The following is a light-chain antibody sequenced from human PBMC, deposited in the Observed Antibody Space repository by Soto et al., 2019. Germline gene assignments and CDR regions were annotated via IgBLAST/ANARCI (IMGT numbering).Light chain of an antibody. CDR1: QSVSSSY. V-gene: IGKV3-20*01. CDR3: QQYGSSPRGT. Sequence: IVLTQSAGTLTLCPGERATLSCRASQSVSSSYLAWYQQKPGQAPRLLIYGASSRATGIPDRFSGSGSGTDFTLTISRLEPEDFAVYYCQQYGSSPRGTFGQGTKVEIK. J-gene: IGKJ1*01. CDR2: GAS.